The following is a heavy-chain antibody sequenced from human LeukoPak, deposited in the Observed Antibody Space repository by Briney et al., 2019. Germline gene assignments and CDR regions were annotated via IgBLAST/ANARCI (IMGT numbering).Heavy chain of an antibody. Sequence: PGGSLRLSCAAPEFTFTNYGMHWVRQAPGKGLEWVAVISNDGADKYYADSVKGRFSISRDNSENTLYLQMNSLRPEDTAVYYCAKDRGGYTSSAVDVWGKGTTVTVSS. CDR2: ISNDGADK. CDR1: EFTFTNYG. D-gene: IGHD2-15*01. V-gene: IGHV3-30*18. CDR3: AKDRGGYTSSAVDV. J-gene: IGHJ6*04.